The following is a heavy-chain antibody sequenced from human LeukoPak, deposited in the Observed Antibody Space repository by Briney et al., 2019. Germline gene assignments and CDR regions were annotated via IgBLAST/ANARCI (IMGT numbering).Heavy chain of an antibody. Sequence: GGSLRLSCAASGFTFTNAWMNWVRQAPGKGLEWVGRIKRKADGETIDYAAPVKGRFTFSRDDSKNMLYLQMNSLKSEDTAVYYCSTLTSRGLSDSWGQGTLVTVSS. D-gene: IGHD1-20*01. CDR1: GFTFTNAW. CDR3: STLTSRGLSDS. J-gene: IGHJ4*02. CDR2: IKRKADGETI. V-gene: IGHV3-15*07.